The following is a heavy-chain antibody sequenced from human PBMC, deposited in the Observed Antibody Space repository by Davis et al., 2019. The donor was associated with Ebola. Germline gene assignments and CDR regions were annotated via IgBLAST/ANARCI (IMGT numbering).Heavy chain of an antibody. D-gene: IGHD6-13*01. V-gene: IGHV1-8*01. CDR1: GYTFTSYD. CDR3: ARDRGSSWLHWFDP. CDR2: MNPNSGNT. Sequence: ASVKVPCKASGYTFTSYDINWVRQATGQGLEWMGWMNPNSGNTGYAQKFQGRVTMTRNTSISTAYMELSSLRSEDTAVYYCARDRGSSWLHWFDPWGQGTLVTVSS. J-gene: IGHJ5*02.